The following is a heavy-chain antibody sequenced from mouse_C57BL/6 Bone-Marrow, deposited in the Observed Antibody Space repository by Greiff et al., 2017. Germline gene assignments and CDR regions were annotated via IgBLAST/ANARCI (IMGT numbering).Heavy chain of an antibody. J-gene: IGHJ3*01. CDR2: IDPENGDT. V-gene: IGHV14-4*01. Sequence: VQLQQSGAELVRPGASVKLSCTASGFNIKDDYMHWVKQRPEQGLEWIGWIDPENGDTEYASKFQGKATITADTSSNTAYLQISSLTSEDTAVYYCTTCSYDYPFAYWGQGTLVTVSA. D-gene: IGHD2-4*01. CDR3: TTCSYDYPFAY. CDR1: GFNIKDDY.